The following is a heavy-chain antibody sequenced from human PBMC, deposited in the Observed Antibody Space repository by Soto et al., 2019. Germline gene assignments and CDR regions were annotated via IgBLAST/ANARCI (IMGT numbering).Heavy chain of an antibody. Sequence: GASVKVSCKASGGTFSSYAISWVRQAPGQGLEWMGGIIPIFGTANYAQKFQGRVTITADKSTSTAYVELSSLRSEDTAVYYCATLITMVRGVITGDYYYGMDVWGQGTTVTVSS. CDR3: ATLITMVRGVITGDYYYGMDV. D-gene: IGHD3-10*01. CDR1: GGTFSSYA. J-gene: IGHJ6*02. V-gene: IGHV1-69*06. CDR2: IIPIFGTA.